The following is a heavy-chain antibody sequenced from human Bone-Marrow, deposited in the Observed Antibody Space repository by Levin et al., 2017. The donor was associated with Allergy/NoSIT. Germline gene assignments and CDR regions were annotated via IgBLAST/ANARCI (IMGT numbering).Heavy chain of an antibody. CDR3: ARTEDYCSSTSCPSDYFDY. D-gene: IGHD2-2*01. CDR2: ISSSGSTI. CDR1: GFTFSDYY. J-gene: IGHJ4*02. V-gene: IGHV3-11*01. Sequence: PGGSLRLSCAASGFTFSDYYMSWIRQAPGKGLEWVSYISSSGSTIYYADSVKGRFTISRDNAKNSLYLQMNSLRAEDTAVYYCARTEDYCSSTSCPSDYFDYWGQGTLVTVSS.